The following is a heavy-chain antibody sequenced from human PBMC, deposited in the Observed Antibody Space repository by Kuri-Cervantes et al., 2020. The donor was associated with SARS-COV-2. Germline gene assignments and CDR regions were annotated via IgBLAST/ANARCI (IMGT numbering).Heavy chain of an antibody. D-gene: IGHD6-13*01. CDR3: AGSGIAAAGTGPDY. J-gene: IGHJ4*02. Sequence: GGSLRLSCAASGFTFSNAWMSWVRQAPGKGLEWVGRIKSKTDGGTTDYAAPVKGRFTISRDDSKNTLYLQMNSLKTEDTAVYYCAGSGIAAAGTGPDYWGQGTLVTVSS. V-gene: IGHV3-15*01. CDR2: IKSKTDGGTT. CDR1: GFTFSNAW.